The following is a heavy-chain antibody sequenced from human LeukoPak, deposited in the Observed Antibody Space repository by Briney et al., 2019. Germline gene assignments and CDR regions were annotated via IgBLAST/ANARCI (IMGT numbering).Heavy chain of an antibody. D-gene: IGHD6-19*01. J-gene: IGHJ4*02. CDR1: GFTFSSYS. CDR3: ARMKRIAVAGTRYFDY. V-gene: IGHV3-21*01. CDR2: ISSSSSYI. Sequence: GGSLRLSCAASGFTFSSYSMNWVRQAPGKGLEWVSSISSSSSYIYYADSVKGRFTISRDNAKNSLYLQTNSLRAEDTAVYYCARMKRIAVAGTRYFDYWGQGTLVTVSS.